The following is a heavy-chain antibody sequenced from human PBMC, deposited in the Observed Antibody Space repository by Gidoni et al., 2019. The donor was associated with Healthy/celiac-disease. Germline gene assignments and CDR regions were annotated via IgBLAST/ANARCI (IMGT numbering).Heavy chain of an antibody. Sequence: TNYNPSLKSRVTMSVDTSKNQFSLKLSSVTAADTAVYYCARDLGQPADYGFGPFDPWGQGTLVTVSS. CDR3: ARDLGQPADYGFGPFDP. D-gene: IGHD3-10*01. J-gene: IGHJ5*02. V-gene: IGHV4-4*07. CDR2: T.